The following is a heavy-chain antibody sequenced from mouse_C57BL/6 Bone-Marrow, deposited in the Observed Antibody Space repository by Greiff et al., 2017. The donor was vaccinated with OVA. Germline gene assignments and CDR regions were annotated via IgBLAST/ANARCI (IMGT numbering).Heavy chain of an antibody. J-gene: IGHJ1*03. Sequence: QVQLKQPGAELVKPGASVKMSCKASGYTFTSYWITWVKQRPGQGLEWIGDIYPGSGSTNYNEKFKSKATLTVDTSSSTAYMQLSSLTSEDSAVYYCARDYYSNYGDWYFDVWGTGTTVTVSS. CDR2: IYPGSGST. CDR1: GYTFTSYW. D-gene: IGHD2-5*01. CDR3: ARDYYSNYGDWYFDV. V-gene: IGHV1-55*01.